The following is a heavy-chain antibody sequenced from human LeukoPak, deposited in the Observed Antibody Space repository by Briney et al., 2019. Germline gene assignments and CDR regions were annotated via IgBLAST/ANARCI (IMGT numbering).Heavy chain of an antibody. V-gene: IGHV3-23*01. D-gene: IGHD5-18*01. CDR1: GITLNNYG. CDR2: ISDSGGST. CDR3: AKDRVGYSYGSHYYYYGMDV. J-gene: IGHJ6*02. Sequence: PGGSLRLSCAVSGITLNNYGMTWVRQAPGKGLEWVAGISDSGGSTKYADSVKGRFTISRDNSKNTLYLQMNSLRAEDTAVYYCAKDRVGYSYGSHYYYYGMDVWGQGTTVTVSS.